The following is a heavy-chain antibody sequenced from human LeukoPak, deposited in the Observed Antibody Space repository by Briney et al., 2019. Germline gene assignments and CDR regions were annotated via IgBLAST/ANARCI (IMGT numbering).Heavy chain of an antibody. D-gene: IGHD5-18*01. CDR1: GYTFTSYD. CDR3: ARDGSYGYFDY. CDR2: MNPNSGNT. V-gene: IGHV1-8*03. J-gene: IGHJ4*01. Sequence: ASVKVSCKASGYTFTSYDINWVRQATGQGLEWMGWMNPNSGNTGYAQKFQGRVTITRDTSISTAYMELRSLRSDDTAVYYCARDGSYGYFDYWGQGTLVTVSS.